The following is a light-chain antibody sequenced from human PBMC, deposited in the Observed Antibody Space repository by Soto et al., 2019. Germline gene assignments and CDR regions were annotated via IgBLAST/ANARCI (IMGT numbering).Light chain of an antibody. Sequence: QSALTQPPSASGSRGQSVTISCTGTSSDVGGYNYVSWYQQHPGKAPKLIISEVSKRPSGVPDRFSGSKSGNTASQTVSGLQVEDEADYYCSSYAGSILRVFGGGTKLTVL. V-gene: IGLV2-8*01. CDR2: EVS. J-gene: IGLJ3*02. CDR3: SSYAGSILRV. CDR1: SSDVGGYNY.